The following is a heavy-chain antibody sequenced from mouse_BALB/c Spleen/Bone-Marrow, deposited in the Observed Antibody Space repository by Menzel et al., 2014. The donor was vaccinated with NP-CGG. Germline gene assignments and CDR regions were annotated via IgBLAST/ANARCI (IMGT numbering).Heavy chain of an antibody. CDR3: ARGLLQYYYAMDY. CDR1: GFNIKDTY. D-gene: IGHD2-3*01. J-gene: IGHJ4*01. V-gene: IGHV14-3*02. Sequence: VQLQQSGAELVQPGASVKLSCTASGFNIKDTYMHWVKQRPEQGLEWIGRIDPANGNTKYDPKFQGKDNITADTSSNTDYLQLNSLTSEDTAVYFCARGLLQYYYAMDYWGQGTSVTVSS. CDR2: IDPANGNT.